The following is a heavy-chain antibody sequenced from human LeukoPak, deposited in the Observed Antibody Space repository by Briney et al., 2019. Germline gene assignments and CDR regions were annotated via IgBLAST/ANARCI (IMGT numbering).Heavy chain of an antibody. CDR2: ISTSGERA. J-gene: IGHJ4*02. CDR1: GFTFSSYA. D-gene: IGHD3-22*01. V-gene: IGHV3-23*01. Sequence: GGSLRLSCPVSGFTFSSYAMSWVRQAPGRGLKWVSVISTSGERAYYADSVKGRFTISRDNSKNTLYLQMNSLRAEDTAVYYCAKDRGSGYHYFDYWGQGTLVTVSS. CDR3: AKDRGSGYHYFDY.